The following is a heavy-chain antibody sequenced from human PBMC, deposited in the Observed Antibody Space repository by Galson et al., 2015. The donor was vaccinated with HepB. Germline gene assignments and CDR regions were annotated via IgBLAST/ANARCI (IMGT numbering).Heavy chain of an antibody. CDR3: AKTGDDSGLYLDY. CDR1: GFTFSSYD. D-gene: IGHD5-12*01. CDR2: ISGNGDST. V-gene: IGHV3-23*01. Sequence: SLRLSCAASGFTFSSYDMNWVRQAPGKGLEWVSVISGNGDSTYYADSVKGRFTLSRDNSKNTLYLQMSSLRAGDTALYYCAKTGDDSGLYLDYWGQGTLVTVSS. J-gene: IGHJ4*02.